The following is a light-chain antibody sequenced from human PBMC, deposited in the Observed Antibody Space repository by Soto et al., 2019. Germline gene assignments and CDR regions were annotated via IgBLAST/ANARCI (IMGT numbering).Light chain of an antibody. CDR1: QSVSSSY. CDR3: QQYAASPRT. CDR2: GAS. J-gene: IGKJ1*01. Sequence: EIVLTQSPGTLSLSPRERATLCCRASQSVSSSYLAWYQHKPGQAPRLLIYGASSRAPGIPDRFSGSGSGTDFTLTISRLEPEDFAVYYCQQYAASPRTFGQGTQVEVK. V-gene: IGKV3-20*01.